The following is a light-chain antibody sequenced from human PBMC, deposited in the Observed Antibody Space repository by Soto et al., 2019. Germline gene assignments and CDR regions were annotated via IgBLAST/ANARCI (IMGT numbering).Light chain of an antibody. CDR1: QSVSSN. J-gene: IGKJ1*01. CDR2: GAS. CDR3: QQYNNWPWT. V-gene: IGKV3-15*01. Sequence: EIVMTQSPATLSVSPGERATLSCRASQSVSSNLAWYQQTPGQAPRILIYGASTRDTGIPARFSGSGSGTEFTLTISRLQSEDFEVYYCQQYNNWPWTFGQGTKVDI.